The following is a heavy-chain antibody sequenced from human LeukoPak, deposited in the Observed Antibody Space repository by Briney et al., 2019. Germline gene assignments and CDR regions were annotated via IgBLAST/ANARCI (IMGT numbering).Heavy chain of an antibody. V-gene: IGHV3-23*01. CDR2: IYGRGETT. CDR1: GFTFSSNA. J-gene: IGHJ4*02. Sequence: GGSLRLSCAASGFTFSSNAMNWVRQAPGKGLEWVAAIYGRGETTYYADLVKGRFIISRDNSKNTLYLQMNSLRAEDTAVYYCAKTAMIKVIINTYPKGINYWGQGTLVTASS. CDR3: AKTAMIKVIINTYPKGINY. D-gene: IGHD3-10*01.